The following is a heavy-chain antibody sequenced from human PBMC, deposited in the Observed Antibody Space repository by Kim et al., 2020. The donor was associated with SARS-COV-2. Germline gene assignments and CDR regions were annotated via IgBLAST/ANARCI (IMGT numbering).Heavy chain of an antibody. V-gene: IGHV4-59*09. CDR3: AGGDGYSLDFDY. J-gene: IGHJ4*02. Sequence: TDYHPSLKVRVTISVDTSKNQFSRQLYSVTAADTAVYYCAGGDGYSLDFDYWGQGTLFTVSS. D-gene: IGHD2-15*01. CDR2: T.